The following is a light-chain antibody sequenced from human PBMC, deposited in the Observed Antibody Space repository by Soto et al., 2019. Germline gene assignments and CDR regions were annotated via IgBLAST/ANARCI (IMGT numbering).Light chain of an antibody. CDR3: CSYRSGGTLV. CDR1: SSDVGGYNS. CDR2: VGS. J-gene: IGLJ1*01. V-gene: IGLV2-14*01. Sequence: LTQPAPGSGSPGQSIAISCTGTSSDVGGYNSVSWHQQHSGKAPKVLISVGSNRPSGVSNRFSGSKSSNTASLTISGLQAGDEADYYCCSYRSGGTLVFGSGTKVTLL.